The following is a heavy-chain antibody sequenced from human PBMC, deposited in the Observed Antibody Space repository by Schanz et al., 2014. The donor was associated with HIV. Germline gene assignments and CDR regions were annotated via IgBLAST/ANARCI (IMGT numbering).Heavy chain of an antibody. J-gene: IGHJ3*02. CDR1: GGTFSSYA. CDR3: ARDMPRDGSYFRAFDI. D-gene: IGHD1-26*01. Sequence: VQLVQSGAEVKKPGASVKVSCKASGGTFSSYAFSWVRQAPGQGLEWMGGIIPILRTANYAQKFQGRVTITADESTSTAYMELSSLRSDDTAVYYCARDMPRDGSYFRAFDIWGQGTMVTVSS. CDR2: IIPILRTA. V-gene: IGHV1-69*13.